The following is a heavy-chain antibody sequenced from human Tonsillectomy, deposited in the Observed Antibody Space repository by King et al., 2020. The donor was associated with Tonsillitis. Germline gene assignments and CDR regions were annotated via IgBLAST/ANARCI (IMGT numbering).Heavy chain of an antibody. D-gene: IGHD3-10*01. CDR1: GYTFTSYY. CDR2: INPSGGST. CDR3: ARVTAPAMVRGDSDY. J-gene: IGHJ4*02. Sequence: VQLVQSGAEVKKPGASVKVSCKASGYTFTSYYMHWVRQAPGQGLEWMGIINPSGGSTSYAQKFQGRVTMTRDTSTSTVYMELSSLRSEDTAVYYCARVTAPAMVRGDSDYWGQGTLVTVSS. V-gene: IGHV1-46*01.